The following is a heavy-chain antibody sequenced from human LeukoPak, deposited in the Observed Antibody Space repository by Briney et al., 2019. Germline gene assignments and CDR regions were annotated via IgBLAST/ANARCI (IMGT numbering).Heavy chain of an antibody. CDR1: GGSISSYY. CDR2: IYYRGST. V-gene: IGHV4-59*01. CDR3: ARAGFEYYYDSSGYSNDAFDI. J-gene: IGHJ3*02. D-gene: IGHD3-22*01. Sequence: SETLSLTCTVSGGSISSYYWSWIRQPPGKGLEWIGYIYYRGSTNNNPSLKSRVTISVDPSKNQFSLTLSSVTAADTAVYYCARAGFEYYYDSSGYSNDAFDIWGQGTMVTVSS.